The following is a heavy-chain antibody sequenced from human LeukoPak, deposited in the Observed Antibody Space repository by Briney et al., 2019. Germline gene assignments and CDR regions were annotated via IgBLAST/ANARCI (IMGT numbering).Heavy chain of an antibody. V-gene: IGHV1-2*02. CDR3: ARDAYFGYSYSWHSDY. J-gene: IGHJ4*02. Sequence: ASVKVSCKASGYTFTGSYIHWVRQAPGQGLEWMGWINPNSGATKYAQKFQGRVTMTRDTSISTAYMELSSLTSDDTAVYYCARDAYFGYSYSWHSDYWGQGTLVTVSS. D-gene: IGHD5-18*01. CDR2: INPNSGAT. CDR1: GYTFTGSY.